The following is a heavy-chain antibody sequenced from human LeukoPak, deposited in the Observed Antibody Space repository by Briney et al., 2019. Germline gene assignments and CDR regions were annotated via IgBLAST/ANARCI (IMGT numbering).Heavy chain of an antibody. J-gene: IGHJ4*02. CDR2: INSRSNAV. D-gene: IGHD4/OR15-4a*01. Sequence: GGSLRPSCVASGFTFSDYSFNWVRQAPGKGLEWVSSINSRSNAVNYADSVKGRFTVSTDNAKNSLSLQMISLRDEDTAVYYCTRDRAYGALDYWGQGTLVTVSS. CDR3: TRDRAYGALDY. CDR1: GFTFSDYS. V-gene: IGHV3-48*02.